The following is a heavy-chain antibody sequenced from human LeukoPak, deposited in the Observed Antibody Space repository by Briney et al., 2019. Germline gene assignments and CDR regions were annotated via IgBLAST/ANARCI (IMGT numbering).Heavy chain of an antibody. Sequence: GGSLRLSCAASGFTFSDYYMSWIRQAPGKGLEWVSYISSSGTTIYYADSVKGRFTISRDNAKNSLYLQMNSLRAEDTAVYYCAKEIWPTVTIAGRTYFDYWGQGTLVTVSS. J-gene: IGHJ4*02. CDR2: ISSSGTTI. CDR1: GFTFSDYY. V-gene: IGHV3-11*04. CDR3: AKEIWPTVTIAGRTYFDY. D-gene: IGHD4-17*01.